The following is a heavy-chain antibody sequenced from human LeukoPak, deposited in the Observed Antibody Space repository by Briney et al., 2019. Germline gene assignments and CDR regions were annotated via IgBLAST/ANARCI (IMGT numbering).Heavy chain of an antibody. CDR2: ISSSGSTI. CDR3: ARDRGWGMDV. CDR1: GFTCSSYE. D-gene: IGHD5-12*01. Sequence: GGSLRLSCAVSGFTCSSYEMNWVRQAPGKGLEWVSYISSSGSTIYYADSVKGRFTISRDNAKNSLYVQMNSLRAEDTAVYYCARDRGWGMDVWGKGTTVTISS. V-gene: IGHV3-48*03. J-gene: IGHJ6*03.